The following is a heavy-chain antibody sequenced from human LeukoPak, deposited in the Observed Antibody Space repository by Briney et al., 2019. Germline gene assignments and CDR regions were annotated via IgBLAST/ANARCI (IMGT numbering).Heavy chain of an antibody. Sequence: GGSLRLSCAVSGFTVSSNYMSWVRQAPGKGLGWVLVIYSGGSTYYADSVKGRFTISRDNSKNTLFLQMNSLRAEDTAVYYCAGDLAPQCSGGSCYPAPTWFDPWGQGTLVTVSS. D-gene: IGHD2-15*01. CDR1: GFTVSSNY. CDR3: AGDLAPQCSGGSCYPAPTWFDP. V-gene: IGHV3-53*01. J-gene: IGHJ5*02. CDR2: IYSGGST.